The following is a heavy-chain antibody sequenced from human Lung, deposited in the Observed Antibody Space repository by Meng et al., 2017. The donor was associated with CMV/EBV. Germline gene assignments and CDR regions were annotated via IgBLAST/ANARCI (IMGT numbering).Heavy chain of an antibody. D-gene: IGHD3-10*01. J-gene: IGHJ1*01. CDR3: LRRSGGSV. CDR2: IPHRGSS. CDR1: GDSITNHNW. Sequence: RESCPALVTPSDTLSLTCAVSGDSITNHNWWAWVRQPPGKGLEWIGEIPHRGSSAYNPSLKSRVSMSIDKSKNQFSLKLTSVTAADTAVYHCLRRSGGSVWGQGTLVTVSS. V-gene: IGHV4-4*02.